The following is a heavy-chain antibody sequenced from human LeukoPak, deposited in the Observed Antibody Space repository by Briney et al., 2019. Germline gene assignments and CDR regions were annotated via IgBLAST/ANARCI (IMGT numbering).Heavy chain of an antibody. CDR2: IYYSGST. V-gene: IGHV4-59*08. CDR1: GGSISSYY. D-gene: IGHD1-26*01. Sequence: AETLSLTCAVSGGSISSYYWSWIRQPPGKGLEWIGYIYYSGSTNYNPSLKSRVTISVDTSKNQFSLKLSSVTAADTAVYYCAWSWEVRRGYYYGLDVWGQGTTVTVSS. J-gene: IGHJ6*02. CDR3: AWSWEVRRGYYYGLDV.